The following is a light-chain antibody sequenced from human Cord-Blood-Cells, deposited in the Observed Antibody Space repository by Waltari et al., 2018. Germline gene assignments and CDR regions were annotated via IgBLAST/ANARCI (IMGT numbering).Light chain of an antibody. CDR2: DVS. Sequence: QFALTQPASVSVSPGQSITISCTGTSSDVGGYNYVSWYQQHPGKAPNLMIYDVSNRPSGVSNRFSGSKSGNTASLTISGLQAEDEADYYCSSYTSSSTLEVFGGGTKLTVL. V-gene: IGLV2-14*01. J-gene: IGLJ3*02. CDR1: SSDVGGYNY. CDR3: SSYTSSSTLEV.